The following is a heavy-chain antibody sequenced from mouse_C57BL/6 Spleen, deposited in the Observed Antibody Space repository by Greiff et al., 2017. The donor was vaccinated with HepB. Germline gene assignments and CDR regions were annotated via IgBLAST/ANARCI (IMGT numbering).Heavy chain of an antibody. D-gene: IGHD2-1*01. J-gene: IGHJ2*01. V-gene: IGHV1-82*01. CDR3: ARLDGTYFDY. Sequence: VKLQESGPELVKPGASVKISCKASGYAFSSSWMNWVKQRPGKGLEWIGRIYPGDGDTNYNGKFKGKATLTADKSSSTAYMQLSSLTSEDSAVYFCARLDGTYFDYWGQGTTLTVSS. CDR1: GYAFSSSW. CDR2: IYPGDGDT.